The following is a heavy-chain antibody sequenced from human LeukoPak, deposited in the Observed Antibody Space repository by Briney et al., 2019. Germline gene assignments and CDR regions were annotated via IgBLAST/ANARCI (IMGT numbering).Heavy chain of an antibody. CDR2: ISWNSGSI. CDR1: GFTFGDYA. V-gene: IGHV3-9*01. D-gene: IGHD3-3*01. Sequence: PGGSLRLSCVASGFTFGDYAMHWVRQAPGKGLEWVSGISWNSGSIGYADSVKGRFTISRDNSKNTLYLQMNSLRAEDTAVYYCARGGRYYDFWSGYTTADNWFDPWGQGTLATVSS. J-gene: IGHJ5*02. CDR3: ARGGRYYDFWSGYTTADNWFDP.